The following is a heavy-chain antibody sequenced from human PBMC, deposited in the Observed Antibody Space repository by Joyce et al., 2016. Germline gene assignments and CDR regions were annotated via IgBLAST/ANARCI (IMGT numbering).Heavy chain of an antibody. V-gene: IGHV4-31*03. CDR3: SRGRDYSNDLDS. Sequence: QVQLLESGPGLVKPSQTLSLHFTVSGGSISGGAYYWSWIRQHPEKGLELIGYIYYSGSSYYNPVLKSRVSISVDTSKNHFSLKLSSVTAADTAVYYCSRGRDYSNDLDSWGQGTLVTVSS. CDR2: IYYSGSS. J-gene: IGHJ4*02. D-gene: IGHD4-11*01. CDR1: GGSISGGAYY.